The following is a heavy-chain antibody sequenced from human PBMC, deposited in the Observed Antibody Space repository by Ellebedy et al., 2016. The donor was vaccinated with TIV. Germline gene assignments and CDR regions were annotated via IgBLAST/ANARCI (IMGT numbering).Heavy chain of an antibody. V-gene: IGHV4-59*01. Sequence: MPSETLSLTCTVSGDSISAYYWNWIRQSPGKGLEWIACISYCGSTNYHPSLMIRVTISLDTSKKQFSLRLASVTAADMAIYYCARSLSLGGYYAWFDPWGQGTLVTVSS. J-gene: IGHJ5*02. CDR3: ARSLSLGGYYAWFDP. D-gene: IGHD3-3*01. CDR2: ISYCGST. CDR1: GDSISAYY.